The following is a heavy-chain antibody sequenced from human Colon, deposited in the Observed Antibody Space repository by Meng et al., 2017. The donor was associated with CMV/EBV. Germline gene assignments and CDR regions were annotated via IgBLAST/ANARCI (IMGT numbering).Heavy chain of an antibody. CDR1: GFTFSSYG. J-gene: IGHJ6*02. Sequence: GESLKISCAASGFTFSSYGMHWVRQAPGKGLEWVAVIWYDGSNKYYADSVKGRFTISRDNSKNTLYLQMNSLRAEDTAVYYCAKDNVDTAMADYYYGMDVWGQGTTVTVSS. D-gene: IGHD5-18*01. CDR3: AKDNVDTAMADYYYGMDV. CDR2: IWYDGSNK. V-gene: IGHV3-33*06.